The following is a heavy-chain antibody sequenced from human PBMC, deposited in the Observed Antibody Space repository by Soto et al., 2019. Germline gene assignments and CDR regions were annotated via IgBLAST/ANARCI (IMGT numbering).Heavy chain of an antibody. CDR2: IYYSGTT. CDR3: ARVPPYYSQTSRFDY. Sequence: SETLSLTCTVSGGSITSYYWSWIRQPPGKGLEWVGYIYYSGTTNYNPSLESRVTISVDTSRNQFSLNLRSVTAADTAVYYCARVPPYYSQTSRFDYWGQGTRVTVSS. D-gene: IGHD3-10*01. V-gene: IGHV4-59*01. J-gene: IGHJ4*02. CDR1: GGSITSYY.